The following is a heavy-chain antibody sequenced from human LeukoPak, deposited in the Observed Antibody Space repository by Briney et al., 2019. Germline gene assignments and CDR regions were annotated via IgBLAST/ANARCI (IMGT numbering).Heavy chain of an antibody. CDR3: ARGEEAVAVYFDY. CDR2: IYYSGST. D-gene: IGHD6-19*01. CDR1: GGSISSYY. J-gene: IGHJ4*02. V-gene: IGHV4-59*01. Sequence: PSETLSLTCTVSGGSISSYYWSWIRQPPGKGLEWIGYIYYSGSTNYNPSLKSRVTISVDTSKNQFSLKLSSVTAADTAVYYCARGEEAVAVYFDYWGQGTLVTVSS.